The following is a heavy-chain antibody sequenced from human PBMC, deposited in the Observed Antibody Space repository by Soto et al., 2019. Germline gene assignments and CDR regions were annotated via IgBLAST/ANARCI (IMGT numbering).Heavy chain of an antibody. CDR1: GFSLSTSGVG. D-gene: IGHD3-9*01. CDR3: AHMGRYYDILTGYSWTIDY. J-gene: IGHJ4*02. Sequence: QITLKESGPTLVKPTQTLTLTCTFSGFSLSTSGVGVGWIRQPPGKALEWLALIYWDDDKRYSPSLKSRLTIPKDTSKNQVVLTMTNMDPVDTATYSCAHMGRYYDILTGYSWTIDYWGQGTLVTVSS. V-gene: IGHV2-5*02. CDR2: IYWDDDK.